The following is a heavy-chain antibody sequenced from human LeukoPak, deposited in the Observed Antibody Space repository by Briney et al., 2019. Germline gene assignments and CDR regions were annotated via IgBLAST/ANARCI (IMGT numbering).Heavy chain of an antibody. D-gene: IGHD5-12*01. V-gene: IGHV4-34*01. CDR1: GGSFSGYY. Sequence: SSETLSLTCAVYGGSFSGYYWSWIRQPPGKGLEWIGEINHSGSTNYNPSLKSRVTISVDTSKNQFSLKLSSVTAADTAVYYCARGIYSGYDFYFDYWGQGTLVTVSS. J-gene: IGHJ4*02. CDR2: INHSGST. CDR3: ARGIYSGYDFYFDY.